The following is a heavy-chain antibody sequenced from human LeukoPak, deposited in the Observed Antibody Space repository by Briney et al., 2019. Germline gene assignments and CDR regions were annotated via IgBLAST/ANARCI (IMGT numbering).Heavy chain of an antibody. CDR3: ARDRGYVWFGELLLSYYFDY. J-gene: IGHJ4*02. CDR2: IYYSGST. CDR1: GGSISSSSYY. Sequence: SETLSLTCTVSGGSISSSSYYWGWIRQPPGKGLEWIGSIYYSGSTYYNPSLKSRVTISVDTSKNQFSLKLSSVTAADTAVYYCARDRGYVWFGELLLSYYFDYWGQGTLVTVSS. V-gene: IGHV4-39*07. D-gene: IGHD3-10*01.